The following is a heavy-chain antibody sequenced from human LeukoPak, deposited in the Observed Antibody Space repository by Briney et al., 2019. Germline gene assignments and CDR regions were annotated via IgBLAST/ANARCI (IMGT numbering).Heavy chain of an antibody. CDR3: ANLVIHTSSGWHLDS. D-gene: IGHD6-19*01. J-gene: IGHJ4*02. CDR2: VYYSGTT. CDR1: RGSITTYY. Sequence: SETLSLTCTVSRGSITTYYWSWIRQPPGKGLEWLGYVYYSGTTDYNPSLKSRISMSVDTPRNRFSLNLNSVTAADTAFYYCANLVIHTSSGWHLDSWGQGTLVTVSS. V-gene: IGHV4-59*01.